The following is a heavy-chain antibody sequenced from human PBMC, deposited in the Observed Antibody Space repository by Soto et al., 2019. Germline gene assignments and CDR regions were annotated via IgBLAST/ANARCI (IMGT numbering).Heavy chain of an antibody. Sequence: EVQLLESGGGLVQRGGSLRLSCAASGFTFGTYAWNWLPQAPGRGLECVSFISGSGRTTYYADSVKGRFTVSRDNSKNTMYLQMNSLRAEDTALYYCAKFRGPSYSYYYMDVWDKGTTVTVSS. CDR1: GFTFGTYA. CDR2: ISGSGRTT. J-gene: IGHJ6*03. CDR3: AKFRGPSYSYYYMDV. V-gene: IGHV3-23*01. D-gene: IGHD3-16*01.